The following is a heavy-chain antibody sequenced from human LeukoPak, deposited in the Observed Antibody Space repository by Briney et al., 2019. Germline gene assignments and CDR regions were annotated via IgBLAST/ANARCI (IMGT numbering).Heavy chain of an antibody. J-gene: IGHJ4*02. CDR2: INHSGST. CDR1: GGSFSGYY. D-gene: IGHD1-26*01. V-gene: IGHV4-34*01. CDR3: ARDDPQDGSYYDY. Sequence: SETLSLTCAVYGGSFSGYYWSWIRQPPGKGLEWIGEINHSGSTNYNPSLKSRVTISVDTSKNQFSLKLSSVTAADTAVYYCARDDPQDGSYYDYWGQGTLVTVSS.